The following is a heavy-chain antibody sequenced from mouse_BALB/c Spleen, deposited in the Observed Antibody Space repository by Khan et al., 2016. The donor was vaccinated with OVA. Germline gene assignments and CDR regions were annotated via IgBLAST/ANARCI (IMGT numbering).Heavy chain of an antibody. CDR2: ISSGGTYT. V-gene: IGHV5-6*01. CDR1: GFTFSTYG. CDR3: AGHWVGVMDY. Sequence: EVELVESGGDLVKPGGSLKLSCTASGFTFSTYGMYWVRQTPDKRLEWVATISSGGTYTYYPDSVMGRFTISRDNAKSTLYLQMSSLRAEDTAMYYCAGHWVGVMDYWGQGTSVTVSA. J-gene: IGHJ4*01. D-gene: IGHD1-1*01.